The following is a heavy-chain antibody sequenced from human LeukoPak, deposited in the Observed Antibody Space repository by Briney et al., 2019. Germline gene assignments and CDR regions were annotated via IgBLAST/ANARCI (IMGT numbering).Heavy chain of an antibody. D-gene: IGHD6-13*01. V-gene: IGHV4-4*09. CDR3: ARLAGGSWPTWFGP. CDR2: IYVSGST. J-gene: IGHJ5*02. Sequence: SETLSLTCTVSGGSISGDYWAWIRQAPGKGLEGIGHIYVSGSTYYNPSLKSRVSISEDTSKNHFSLRLTSVTAADTAVYYCARLAGGSWPTWFGPWGQGILVTVSS. CDR1: GGSISGDY.